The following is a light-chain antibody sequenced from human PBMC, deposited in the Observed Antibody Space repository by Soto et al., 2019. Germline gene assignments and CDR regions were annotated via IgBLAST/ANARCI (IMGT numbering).Light chain of an antibody. CDR1: SSNIGSNT. Sequence: QSVLTQPPSASGTPGQRVTISCSGSSSNIGSNTVNWYLQLPGTAPKLLIYSYNQRPSGVPDRFSGSKSGTSASLAISGLQSEDEADYYCSAWDNSLNGYVFGPGTKVTVL. CDR3: SAWDNSLNGYV. CDR2: SYN. V-gene: IGLV1-44*01. J-gene: IGLJ1*01.